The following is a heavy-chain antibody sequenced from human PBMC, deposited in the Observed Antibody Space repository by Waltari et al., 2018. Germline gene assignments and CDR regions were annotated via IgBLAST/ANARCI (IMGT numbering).Heavy chain of an antibody. CDR2: ISYSGAT. CDR1: GGPITSNRHY. V-gene: IGHV4-39*02. CDR3: ATYIGASLGTAAFDV. Sequence: QLQLQESGPGLVKPSETLSLTCSVSGGPITSNRHYWGWIRQPPGQGLEWIATISYSGATYSRPSLKSRVTISRDTSKNHLSLTLASVTAADTALYYCATYIGASLGTAAFDVWGQGTMVTVSS. D-gene: IGHD5-12*01. J-gene: IGHJ3*01.